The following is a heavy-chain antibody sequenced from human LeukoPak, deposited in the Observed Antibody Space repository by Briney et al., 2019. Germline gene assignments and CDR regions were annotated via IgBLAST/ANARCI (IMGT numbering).Heavy chain of an antibody. CDR3: ARAPSEIGGYYPEYFRH. J-gene: IGHJ1*01. CDR1: GFTFSNSW. V-gene: IGHV3-7*04. CDR2: IKQDGSEK. Sequence: GGSLRLSCAASGFTFSNSWMSWVRQAPGKRLEWVANIKQDGSEKHYVDSVKGRFTISRDNAKKTVSLQMNSLRPEDTGVYYCARAPSEIGGYYPEYFRHWGQGTPVTVSS. D-gene: IGHD3-22*01.